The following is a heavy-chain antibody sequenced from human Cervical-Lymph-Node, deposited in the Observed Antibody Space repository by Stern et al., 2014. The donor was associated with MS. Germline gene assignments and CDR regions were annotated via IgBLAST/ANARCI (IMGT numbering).Heavy chain of an antibody. J-gene: IGHJ4*02. D-gene: IGHD2-2*03. Sequence: QVQLVQSGPGLVKPSETLSLTCTVSGASISSYYWNWIRQPPGKGLEWIGYIYYTGTTNYNPSFKGRVAISLDTSKNQFSLILRSVSAADTAVYYCARKSLSMDHYFDSWGQGTLVTVSS. CDR3: ARKSLSMDHYFDS. V-gene: IGHV4-59*01. CDR2: IYYTGTT. CDR1: GASISSYY.